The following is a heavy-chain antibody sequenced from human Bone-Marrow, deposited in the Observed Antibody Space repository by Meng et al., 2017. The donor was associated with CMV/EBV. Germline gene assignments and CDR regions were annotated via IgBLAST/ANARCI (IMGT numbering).Heavy chain of an antibody. Sequence: GESLKISCTASGFTFSSYTMNWVRQPPGKGLEWVSYISSSGRAVHYADSLRGRFTVSRDNAKNSLYLQMNSLRADDTAVYYCARSLFDSNDPFDYWGQGAVVTFSS. CDR2: ISSSGRAV. V-gene: IGHV3-48*04. D-gene: IGHD3-22*01. CDR1: GFTFSSYT. J-gene: IGHJ4*02. CDR3: ARSLFDSNDPFDY.